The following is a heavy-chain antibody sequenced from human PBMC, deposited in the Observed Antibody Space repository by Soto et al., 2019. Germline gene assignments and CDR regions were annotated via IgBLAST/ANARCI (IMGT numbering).Heavy chain of an antibody. CDR2: INHSGST. CDR3: ARDKIKGLFDY. J-gene: IGHJ4*02. V-gene: IGHV4-34*01. CDR1: GGSFSGYY. Sequence: SETLSLTCAVYGGSFSGYYWTWIRQPPGTGLEWIGEINHSGSTNYNPSLKSRVTISVDTSKNQFSLKLTSVTAADTAVYYCARDKIKGLFDYWGQGTLVTVS.